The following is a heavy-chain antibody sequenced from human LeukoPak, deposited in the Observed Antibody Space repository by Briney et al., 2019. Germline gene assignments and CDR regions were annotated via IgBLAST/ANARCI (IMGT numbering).Heavy chain of an antibody. CDR1: GYTFTNYD. V-gene: IGHV1-8*01. Sequence: ASVKVSCKASGYTFTNYDINWVRQATGQGLEWMGWMNPNSGNTGYAQKFQGRVTMTRNTSISTAYMELSSLRSEDTAVYYCARGEGRGSSTSSTFDPWGQGTLVTVSS. CDR3: ARGEGRGSSTSSTFDP. J-gene: IGHJ5*02. CDR2: MNPNSGNT. D-gene: IGHD2-2*01.